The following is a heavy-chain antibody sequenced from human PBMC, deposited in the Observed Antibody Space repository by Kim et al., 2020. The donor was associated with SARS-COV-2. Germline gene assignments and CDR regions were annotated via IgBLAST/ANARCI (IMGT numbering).Heavy chain of an antibody. V-gene: IGHV1-2*02. CDR1: GYTFTGYY. J-gene: IGHJ4*02. Sequence: ASVKVSCKASGYTFTGYYMHWVRQAPGQGLEWMGWINPNSGGTNYAQKFQGRVTMTRDTSISTAYMELSRLRSDDTAVYYCARVRRGSSGWTMKYYFDYWGQGTLVTVSS. D-gene: IGHD6-19*01. CDR2: INPNSGGT. CDR3: ARVRRGSSGWTMKYYFDY.